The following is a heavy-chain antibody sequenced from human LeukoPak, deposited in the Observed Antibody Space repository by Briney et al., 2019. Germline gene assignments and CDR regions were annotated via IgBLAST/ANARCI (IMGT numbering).Heavy chain of an antibody. Sequence: SETLSLTCTVSGASISGYYWSWIRQPPGKGLEWIGYIYYSGSTNYNPSLKSRVTISGDTSKNQISLNLSSVTAADTAVYYCAREVGGVRDLDYWGQGILVTVSS. CDR1: GASISGYY. D-gene: IGHD2-8*02. V-gene: IGHV4-59*01. CDR3: AREVGGVRDLDY. CDR2: IYYSGST. J-gene: IGHJ4*02.